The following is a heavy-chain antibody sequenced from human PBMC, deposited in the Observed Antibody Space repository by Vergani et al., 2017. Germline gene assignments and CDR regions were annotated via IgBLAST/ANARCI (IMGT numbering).Heavy chain of an antibody. V-gene: IGHV1-69*11. D-gene: IGHD1-26*01. CDR1: GGTFSSYA. Sequence: QVQLVQSGAEVKKPGSSVKVSCKASGGTFSSYAISWVRQAPGQGLEWLGRIIPILGTANDAQKFQGRVTITADESTSTASRELSGLRSEDTAVYYCARGGGVGGWSYSYWGQGTLVTVSS. CDR2: IIPILGTA. J-gene: IGHJ4*02. CDR3: ARGGGVGGWSYSY.